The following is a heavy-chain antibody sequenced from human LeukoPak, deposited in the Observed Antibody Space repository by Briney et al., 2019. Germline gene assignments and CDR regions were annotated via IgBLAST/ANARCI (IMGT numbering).Heavy chain of an antibody. J-gene: IGHJ6*03. CDR2: IYHSGTT. Sequence: PSETLSLTCAVSGYSISSGYYWGWIRQPPGKGLEWIGTIYHSGTTFYNPSLQSRVTISKDTSKNQFSLKMISVTAADTAVYYCARWGNCNYYFLDVWGKGTTVTVSS. CDR1: GYSISSGYY. V-gene: IGHV4-38-2*01. CDR3: ARWGNCNYYFLDV. D-gene: IGHD3-16*01.